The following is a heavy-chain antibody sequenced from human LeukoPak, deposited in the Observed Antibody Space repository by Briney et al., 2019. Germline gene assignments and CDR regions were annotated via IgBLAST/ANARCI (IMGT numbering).Heavy chain of an antibody. CDR3: ARGAGLTTVSTEGYYYYYMDV. CDR2: ISDSGSTM. D-gene: IGHD4-17*01. J-gene: IGHJ6*03. CDR1: GFTFSSYA. V-gene: IGHV3-48*01. Sequence: PGGSLRLSCAASGFTFSSYAMHWVRQAPGKGPEWVSYISDSGSTMYYADSVKGRFTISRDTANNSLYLQLNSLRAEDTAVYFCARGAGLTTVSTEGYYYYYMDVWGKGTTVTVSS.